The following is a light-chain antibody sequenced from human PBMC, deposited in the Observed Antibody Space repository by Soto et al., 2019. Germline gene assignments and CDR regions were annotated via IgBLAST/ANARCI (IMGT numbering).Light chain of an antibody. V-gene: IGKV3-15*01. CDR3: QQGHNWPLT. J-gene: IGKJ2*01. CDR2: GAS. Sequence: EIVMTQSPATLSVSPGESATLSCRASQSISSELAWYQQKPGQPPRLLIYGASTRATGVPARFTGNGSGSDFTLTISGLQSEDFAVYYCQQGHNWPLTFGQGTRLEI. CDR1: QSISSE.